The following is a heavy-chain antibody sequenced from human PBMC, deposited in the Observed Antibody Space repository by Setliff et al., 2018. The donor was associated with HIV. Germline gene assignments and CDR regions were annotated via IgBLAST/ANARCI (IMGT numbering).Heavy chain of an antibody. D-gene: IGHD1-26*01. CDR1: GGSLSNSY. V-gene: IGHV4-34*01. CDR3: AGGPGTTSIDY. J-gene: IGHJ4*02. Sequence: SETLSLTCAVYGGSLSNSYYNWIRQPPGKGLEWIGQISHSGTTSYNSSLKSRVVMSVDSSKNQFSLTLTSLTAADTAVYYCAGGPGTTSIDYWAQGTLVTVSS. CDR2: ISHSGTT.